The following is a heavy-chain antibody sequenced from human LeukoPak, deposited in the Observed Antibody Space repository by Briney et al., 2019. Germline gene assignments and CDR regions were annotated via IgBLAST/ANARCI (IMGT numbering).Heavy chain of an antibody. CDR1: GGSISRYY. Sequence: SETLSLTCTVSGGSISRYYWSWIRQPPGKGLEWIGNIYYNGSTNYRPSLKSRVTISVHTSKNQFSLNLRSLTAADTAVYYCARGGYSGYAFDRWGQGTRVTVSS. V-gene: IGHV4-59*01. CDR2: IYYNGST. J-gene: IGHJ5*02. D-gene: IGHD5-12*01. CDR3: ARGGYSGYAFDR.